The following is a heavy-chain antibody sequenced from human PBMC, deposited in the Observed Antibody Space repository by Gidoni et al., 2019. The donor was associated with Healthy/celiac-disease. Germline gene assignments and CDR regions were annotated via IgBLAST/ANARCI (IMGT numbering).Heavy chain of an antibody. Sequence: EVQLVESGGGLVKPGGSLRLSCAASGFTFSNAWMSWVRQAPGKGLEWVGRIKSKTDGGTTEYAAPVKGRFTISRDDSKNTLYLQMNSLKTEDTAVYYCTTGDARDCTNGVCYTIYFDYWGQGTLVTVSS. V-gene: IGHV3-15*01. CDR2: IKSKTDGGTT. D-gene: IGHD2-8*01. CDR1: GFTFSNAW. J-gene: IGHJ4*02. CDR3: TTGDARDCTNGVCYTIYFDY.